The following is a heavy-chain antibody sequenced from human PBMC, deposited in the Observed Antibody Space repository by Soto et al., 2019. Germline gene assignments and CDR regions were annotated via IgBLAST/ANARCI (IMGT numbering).Heavy chain of an antibody. Sequence: EVQLVESGGGLVQPGGSLRLSCVVSGFTVSNNYMSWVRQAPGKGLEWVSVIYSGGSTSYINSVKGRFTISRDNSKITVYLQRNGLRAEDTAVYYWARPDTVRGVSYWGQGTLVTVSS. V-gene: IGHV3-66*01. D-gene: IGHD3-10*01. CDR1: GFTVSNNY. CDR3: ARPDTVRGVSY. CDR2: IYSGGST. J-gene: IGHJ4*02.